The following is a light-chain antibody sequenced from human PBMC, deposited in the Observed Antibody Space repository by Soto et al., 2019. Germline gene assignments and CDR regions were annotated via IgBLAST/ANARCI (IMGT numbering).Light chain of an antibody. J-gene: IGKJ5*01. CDR2: DAS. V-gene: IGKV3-11*01. CDR1: QSVSSF. CDR3: QQSSNWPLIT. Sequence: EIVLTQSPATLYLSPGERATLSCRASQSVSSFLAWYQQKPGQAHRLLIYDASDRATGIPARFSGSGSGTDVTLLLSSQEPVDLAVYYCQQSSNWPLITFGQGTRLEIK.